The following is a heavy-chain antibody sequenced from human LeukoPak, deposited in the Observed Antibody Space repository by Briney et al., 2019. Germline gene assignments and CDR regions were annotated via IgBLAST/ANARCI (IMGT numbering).Heavy chain of an antibody. V-gene: IGHV4-31*03. J-gene: IGHJ5*02. CDR3: ASIVAASNGEWFDP. D-gene: IGHD5-12*01. CDR1: GGSISSGGYY. Sequence: SETLSLTCTVSGGSISSGGYYWSWIRQHPGKGLEWIGYIYYSGSTYYNPSLKSRVTISVDTSKNQFSLKLSSVTAADTAVYYCASIVAASNGEWFDPWGQGTLVTVSS. CDR2: IYYSGST.